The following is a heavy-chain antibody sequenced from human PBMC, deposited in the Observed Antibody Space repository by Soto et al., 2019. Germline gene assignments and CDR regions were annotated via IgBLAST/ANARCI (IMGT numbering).Heavy chain of an antibody. V-gene: IGHV1-69*12. CDR3: ARGKDHIAATSYWSDY. J-gene: IGHJ4*02. Sequence: QVQLVQSGAEVKKPGSSVKVSCKASGGTFSSYAISWVRQAPGQGLEWMGGIIPIFGTANYAQKFQGRVTITADESTSTAYIELSSLRSEDTAVYYCARGKDHIAATSYWSDYWGQGTLLTVGS. CDR1: GGTFSSYA. CDR2: IIPIFGTA. D-gene: IGHD6-13*01.